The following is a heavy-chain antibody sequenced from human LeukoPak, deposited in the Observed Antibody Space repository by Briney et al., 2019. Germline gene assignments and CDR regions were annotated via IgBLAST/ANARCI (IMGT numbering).Heavy chain of an antibody. CDR1: GYTFTIYD. V-gene: IGHV1-8*03. D-gene: IGHD3-22*01. Sequence: GASVTVSCTASGYTFTIYDIKWVRQATGQGLEWMGWMNPNSGNTGYSQKFQGRVTITRNTSISTAYMELSSLRSEDTAVYFCASTDYYVSRGYGGSFAIWGEGTMVTLSP. CDR3: ASTDYYVSRGYGGSFAI. CDR2: MNPNSGNT. J-gene: IGHJ3*02.